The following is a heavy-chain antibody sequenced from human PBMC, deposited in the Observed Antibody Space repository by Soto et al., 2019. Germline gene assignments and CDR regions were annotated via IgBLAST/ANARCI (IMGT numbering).Heavy chain of an antibody. CDR1: GFTFRSYA. V-gene: IGHV3-23*01. J-gene: IGHJ4*02. CDR3: AKDTQRGYSYDLDY. Sequence: EVQLLESGGGLVQPGGSLRLSCAASGFTFRSYAMSWVRQAPGKGLEWVSAISSSGGSTYYADSVKGRFTISRDNSKNTLYLQMNSLRAEDTAVYYCAKDTQRGYSYDLDYWGQGTLVTVSS. CDR2: ISSSGGST. D-gene: IGHD5-18*01.